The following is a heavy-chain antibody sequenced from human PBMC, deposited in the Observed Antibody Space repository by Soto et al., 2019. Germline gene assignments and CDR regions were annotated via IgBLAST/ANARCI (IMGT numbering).Heavy chain of an antibody. V-gene: IGHV3-23*01. J-gene: IGHJ3*01. Sequence: HPGGSLRLSCAASGFTFGNYAMNWVRQVPGKGLEWISSISDPGTSTYYANSVKGRFSMSRDNSKNTLFLQMNRLRADDTAVYFCAKSLVTPSDAFDLWGRGTLVT. CDR2: ISDPGTST. CDR1: GFTFGNYA. D-gene: IGHD2-21*02. CDR3: AKSLVTPSDAFDL.